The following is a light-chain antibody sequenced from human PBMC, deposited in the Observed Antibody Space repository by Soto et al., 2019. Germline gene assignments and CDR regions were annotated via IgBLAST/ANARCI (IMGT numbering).Light chain of an antibody. CDR1: SSDVGGYNY. J-gene: IGLJ3*02. V-gene: IGLV2-8*01. Sequence: QSALTQPPSASGSPGQSVTISCTGTSSDVGGYNYVSWYQQYPGKAPKLIIYEVTKRPSEVPDRFSGSKSGNTASLTISDLQAEDEALYYCSSYKFSTTLRVFGGGTKLTVL. CDR2: EVT. CDR3: SSYKFSTTLRV.